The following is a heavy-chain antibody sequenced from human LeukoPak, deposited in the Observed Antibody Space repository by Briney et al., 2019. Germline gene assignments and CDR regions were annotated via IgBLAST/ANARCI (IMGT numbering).Heavy chain of an antibody. V-gene: IGHV3-23*01. Sequence: GGSLRLSCAASGFTFSSYAMSWVRQAPGKGLEWVSAISGSGGSTYYADSVKGRFTISRDNSKNTLYLQMNSLRAEDTAVYYCAKVQTQIAAAGPWAFDIWGQGTMVTVSS. CDR1: GFTFSSYA. CDR2: ISGSGGST. J-gene: IGHJ3*02. D-gene: IGHD6-13*01. CDR3: AKVQTQIAAAGPWAFDI.